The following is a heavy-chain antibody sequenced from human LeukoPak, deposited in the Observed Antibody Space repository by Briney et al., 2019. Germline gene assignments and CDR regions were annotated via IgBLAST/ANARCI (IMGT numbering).Heavy chain of an antibody. V-gene: IGHV4-39*01. CDR1: GGSISTTNYC. Sequence: TSETLSLTCTVSGGSISTTNYCWGWIRQPPGKGLEWIGSIFYSGSTYYNPSLKSRITISVDTSKNQFSLKLSSVTAADTAVYYCARQAIVGAKPNWFGPWGQGTLVTVSS. D-gene: IGHD1-26*01. CDR3: ARQAIVGAKPNWFGP. J-gene: IGHJ5*02. CDR2: IFYSGST.